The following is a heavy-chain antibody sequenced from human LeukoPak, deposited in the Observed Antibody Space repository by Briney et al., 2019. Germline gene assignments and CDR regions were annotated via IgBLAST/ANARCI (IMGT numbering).Heavy chain of an antibody. CDR3: ASYSSGWSYYFDY. D-gene: IGHD6-19*01. CDR1: GFTFRDYV. Sequence: TGGSLRLSCAASGFTFRDYVMNWVRQAPGKGLEWVSSISSATNNVYYADSVKGRFTISRDNAKNSLYLQMNSLRAEDTAVYYCASYSSGWSYYFDYWGQGTLVTVSS. CDR2: ISSATNNV. J-gene: IGHJ4*02. V-gene: IGHV3-21*01.